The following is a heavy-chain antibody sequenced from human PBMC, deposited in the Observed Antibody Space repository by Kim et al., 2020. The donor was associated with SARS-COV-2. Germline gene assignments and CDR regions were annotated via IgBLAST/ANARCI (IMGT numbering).Heavy chain of an antibody. D-gene: IGHD4-17*01. J-gene: IGHJ6*02. V-gene: IGHV3-30*18. Sequence: GGSLRLSCAASGFTFSSYGMHWVRQAPGKGLEWVAVISYDGSNKYYADSVKGRFTISRDNSKNTLYLQMNRLRAEDTAVYYCAKDYGDRYPYYYYGMDVWGQGTTVTVSS. CDR2: ISYDGSNK. CDR1: GFTFSSYG. CDR3: AKDYGDRYPYYYYGMDV.